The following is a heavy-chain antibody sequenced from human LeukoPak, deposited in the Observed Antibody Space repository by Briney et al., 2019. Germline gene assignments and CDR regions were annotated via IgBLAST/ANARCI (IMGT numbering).Heavy chain of an antibody. D-gene: IGHD6-19*01. Sequence: PSETLSLTCTVSGASISGSSHYYWGWIRQPPGKGLEWIGSIYYSGSTYYNPSLKSRVTISVDTSKNQFSLKLSSVTAADTAVYYCVVAVAGNDYWGQGTLVTVSS. CDR1: GASISGSSHYY. J-gene: IGHJ4*02. V-gene: IGHV4-39*01. CDR2: IYYSGST. CDR3: VVAVAGNDY.